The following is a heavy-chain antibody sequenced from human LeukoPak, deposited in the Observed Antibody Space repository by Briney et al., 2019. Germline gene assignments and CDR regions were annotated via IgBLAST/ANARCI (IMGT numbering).Heavy chain of an antibody. Sequence: PSETLSLTCTVSGGPISSYYWSWIRQPPGKGLEWIGYIYYSGSTNYNPSLKSRVTISVDTSKNQFSLKLSSVTAADTAVYYCARRSNHGDYLPHWYFDLWGRGTLVTVSS. J-gene: IGHJ2*01. CDR2: IYYSGST. D-gene: IGHD4-17*01. CDR3: ARRSNHGDYLPHWYFDL. V-gene: IGHV4-59*01. CDR1: GGPISSYY.